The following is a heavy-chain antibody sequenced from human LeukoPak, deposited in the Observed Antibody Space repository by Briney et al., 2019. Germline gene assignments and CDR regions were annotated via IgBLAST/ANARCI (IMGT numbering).Heavy chain of an antibody. CDR3: ARGAAGSYSGIDY. CDR2: ISSSSSYI. CDR1: GFTFSSYS. D-gene: IGHD6-13*01. V-gene: IGHV3-21*01. J-gene: IGHJ4*02. Sequence: GGSLRLSCAASGFTFSSYSMNWVRQAPGKGLEWLSSISSSSSYIYYADSVKGRFTISRDNAKNSLYLQMNSLRAEDTAVYYCARGAAGSYSGIDYWGQGTLVTVSS.